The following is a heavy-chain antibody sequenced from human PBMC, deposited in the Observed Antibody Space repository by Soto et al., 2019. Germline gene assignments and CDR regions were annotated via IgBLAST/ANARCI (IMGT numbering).Heavy chain of an antibody. J-gene: IGHJ4*02. V-gene: IGHV3-30*18. D-gene: IGHD2-2*02. CDR3: AKAAYLDDYGDY. Sequence: QVQLVESGGGVVQPGRSLRLSCAASGFTFSSYGMHWVRQAPGKGLEWVAVRSYYGSNNYYADSVKGRFTISRDNSKNTLYLQMNSLRAEDTAVYYCAKAAYLDDYGDYWGQGTLVTVSS. CDR2: RSYYGSNN. CDR1: GFTFSSYG.